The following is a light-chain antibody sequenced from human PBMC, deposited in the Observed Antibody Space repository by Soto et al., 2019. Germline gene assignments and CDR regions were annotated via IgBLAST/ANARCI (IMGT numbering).Light chain of an antibody. V-gene: IGLV1-44*01. J-gene: IGLJ3*02. CDR2: SNN. CDR3: AAWDDSLNGWV. CDR1: SSNIGSNT. Sequence: QSVLTQPPSASGTPGQRVTIYCSGSSSNIGSNTVNWYQQLPGTAPKLLIYSNNQRPSGVPDRFSGSKSGTSASLAISGLQSEDEADYYWAAWDDSLNGWVFGGGTKLTVL.